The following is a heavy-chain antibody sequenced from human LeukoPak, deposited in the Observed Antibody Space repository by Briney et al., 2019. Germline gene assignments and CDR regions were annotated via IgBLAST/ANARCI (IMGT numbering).Heavy chain of an antibody. CDR2: INPNSGGT. D-gene: IGHD3-16*01. V-gene: IGHV1-2*02. J-gene: IGHJ4*02. Sequence: ASVKVSCKASGYTFTGYYMHWVRQAPGQGLEWMGWINPNSGGTNYAQKFQGRVTMTRDTSISTAYMELSRLRSDDTAVYYCIIYDYVWGTFDYWGQGTLVPVSS. CDR3: IIYDYVWGTFDY. CDR1: GYTFTGYY.